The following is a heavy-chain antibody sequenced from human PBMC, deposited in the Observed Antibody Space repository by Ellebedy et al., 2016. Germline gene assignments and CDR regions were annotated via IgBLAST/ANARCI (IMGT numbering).Heavy chain of an antibody. J-gene: IGHJ3*02. V-gene: IGHV3-64D*06. CDR1: GFNLNTIA. CDR3: VKDRAGSYAFDI. D-gene: IGHD3-10*01. CDR2: INDNGLRT. Sequence: GESLKISCSAAGFNLNTIAMHWVRQAPGKGLEYVSSINDNGLRTQYAYSVKGRFTISRDKNTLYLQMSSLRAEDTALYYCVKDRAGSYAFDIWGQGTMVTVSS.